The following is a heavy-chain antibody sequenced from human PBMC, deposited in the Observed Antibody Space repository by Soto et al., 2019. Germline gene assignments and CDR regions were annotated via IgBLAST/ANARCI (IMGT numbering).Heavy chain of an antibody. D-gene: IGHD6-13*01. CDR1: GFTFSAYV. V-gene: IGHV3-23*01. CDR3: AKLTAA. Sequence: EVEVLESGGGLVQPGGSLRLSCAASGFTFSAYVMSWVRQAPGKGLEWVSSITSSGGGTYYADSVKGRFTVSRDNSKNTVYLQMNSLRDEDTAVYSCAKLTAAWGQGTLVTVSS. CDR2: ITSSGGGT. J-gene: IGHJ4*02.